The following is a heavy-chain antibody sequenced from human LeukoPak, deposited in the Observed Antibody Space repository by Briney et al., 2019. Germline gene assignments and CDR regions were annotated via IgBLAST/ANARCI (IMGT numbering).Heavy chain of an antibody. D-gene: IGHD3-3*01. CDR3: ARESRITIFGVVTTDAFDI. Sequence: ASVKVSCKASGYTFTSYYMHWVRQAPGQGLEWMGIINPSGGSTSYAQKFQGRVTMTRDTSTSTVYMELSSLRSEDTAVYYCARESRITIFGVVTTDAFDIWGQGTMVTVSS. CDR2: INPSGGST. CDR1: GYTFTSYY. J-gene: IGHJ3*02. V-gene: IGHV1-46*01.